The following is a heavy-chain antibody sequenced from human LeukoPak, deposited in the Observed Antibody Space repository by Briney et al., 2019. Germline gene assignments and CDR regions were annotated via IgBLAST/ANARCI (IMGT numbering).Heavy chain of an antibody. CDR3: ATEGVFDIVVIPAASDAFDI. V-gene: IGHV1-2*02. CDR1: GYTFTGYY. D-gene: IGHD2-2*01. Sequence: ASVKVSCKASGYTFTGYYMHWVRQAPGQGLEWMGWINPNSGGTNYAQKFQGRVTMTEDTSTDTASMELSSLRSEDTAVYYCATEGVFDIVVIPAASDAFDIWGQGTMVTVSS. CDR2: INPNSGGT. J-gene: IGHJ3*02.